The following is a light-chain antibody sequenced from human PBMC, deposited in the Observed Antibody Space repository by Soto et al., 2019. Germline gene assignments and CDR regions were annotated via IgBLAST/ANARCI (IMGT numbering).Light chain of an antibody. Sequence: DIGMPQSHASLAVSLCERATINCKCSQSILYISNDKNGLAWYHQKRRHPPKRLIYRASTRESGVPDRFSGRGSGTDFTLTISSPKGEHVPVYYSQQYYSPHGSFGQGTKVDIK. V-gene: IGKV4-1*01. CDR2: RAS. CDR1: QSILYISNDKNG. CDR3: QQYYSPHGS. J-gene: IGKJ1*01.